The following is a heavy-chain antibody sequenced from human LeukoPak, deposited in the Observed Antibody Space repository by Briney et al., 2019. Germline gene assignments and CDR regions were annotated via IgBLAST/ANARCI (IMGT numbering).Heavy chain of an antibody. CDR1: GGSISNSSYY. V-gene: IGHV4-39*07. Sequence: SETLSLTCTVSGGSISNSSYYWGWIRQPPGKGLEWIGSIYHSGSTYYNPSLKSRVTISVDTSKNQFSLKLSSVTAADTAVYYCARGTVTTAGWFDPWGQGTLVTVSS. J-gene: IGHJ5*02. CDR3: ARGTVTTAGWFDP. D-gene: IGHD4-17*01. CDR2: IYHSGST.